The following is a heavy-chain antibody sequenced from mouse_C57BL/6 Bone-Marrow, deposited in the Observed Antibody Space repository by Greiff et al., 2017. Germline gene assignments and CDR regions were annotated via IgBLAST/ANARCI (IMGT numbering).Heavy chain of an antibody. CDR3: ARRGWVLPMAY. CDR1: GYTFTSYG. D-gene: IGHD1-1*02. V-gene: IGHV1-81*01. J-gene: IGHJ3*01. Sequence: VQLQQSGAELARPGASVKLSCKASGYTFTSYGISWVKQRTGQGLEWIGEIYPRSGNTYYNEKFKGKATLTADKSSSTAYLELRSLTSEDSAVYFCARRGWVLPMAYWGQGTLVTVSS. CDR2: IYPRSGNT.